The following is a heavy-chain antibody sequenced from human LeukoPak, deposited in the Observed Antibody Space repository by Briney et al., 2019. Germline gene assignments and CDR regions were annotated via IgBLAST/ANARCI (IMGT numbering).Heavy chain of an antibody. CDR3: AKGPLGDCSSTSCYADYFDY. CDR2: IKEDGGER. J-gene: IGHJ4*02. Sequence: PGESLRLSCAASVFTFNCALTSWVRQTPEKLLEFVANIKEDGGERYYMDSVQGRFTISRDNSKNTLYLQMSSLRAEDTAVYYCAKGPLGDCSSTSCYADYFDYWGQGTLVTVSS. CDR1: VFTFNCAL. D-gene: IGHD2-2*01. V-gene: IGHV3-7*01.